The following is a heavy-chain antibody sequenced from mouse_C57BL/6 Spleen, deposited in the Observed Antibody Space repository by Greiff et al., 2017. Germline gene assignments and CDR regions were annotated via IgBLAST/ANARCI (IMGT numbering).Heavy chain of an antibody. Sequence: VQLQQSGAELVRPGASVKLSCKASGYTFTDYYINWVKQRPGQGLEWIARIYPGSGNTYYNEKFKGKATLTAEKSSSTAYMQLSSLTSEDSAVYFCARSGDYDEAMDYWGQGTSVTVSS. J-gene: IGHJ4*01. V-gene: IGHV1-76*01. CDR1: GYTFTDYY. CDR2: IYPGSGNT. CDR3: ARSGDYDEAMDY. D-gene: IGHD2-4*01.